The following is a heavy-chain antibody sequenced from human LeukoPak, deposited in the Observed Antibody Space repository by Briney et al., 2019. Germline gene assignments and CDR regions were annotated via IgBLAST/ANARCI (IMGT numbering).Heavy chain of an antibody. CDR3: ARGADSSGYYSIFYFDY. CDR1: GGSISSYY. CDR2: IYYSGST. D-gene: IGHD3-22*01. V-gene: IGHV4-59*01. Sequence: PSETLSLTCTVPGGSISSYYWNWIRQPPGKGLEWIGYIYYSGSTNYNPSLKSRVTISVDTSKNQFSLKLSSVTAADTAVYYCARGADSSGYYSIFYFDYWGQGTLVTVSS. J-gene: IGHJ4*02.